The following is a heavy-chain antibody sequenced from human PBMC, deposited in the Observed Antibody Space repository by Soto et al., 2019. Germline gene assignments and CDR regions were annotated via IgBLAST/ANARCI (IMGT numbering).Heavy chain of an antibody. CDR1: GGTFSPYT. CDR3: TRDWEITVSTWSFGGF. V-gene: IGHV1-69*08. CDR2: IIPFHGVT. J-gene: IGHJ4*02. D-gene: IGHD3-10*01. Sequence: QVQLVQSGAEVKKPGSSVKVSCKASGGTFSPYTINWVRQAPGQGLEWMGRIIPFHGVTNYAQKFQARVTITADKSTRTVYMELSGLRFDATAMYSCTRDWEITVSTWSFGGFWGRGTLVTVSS.